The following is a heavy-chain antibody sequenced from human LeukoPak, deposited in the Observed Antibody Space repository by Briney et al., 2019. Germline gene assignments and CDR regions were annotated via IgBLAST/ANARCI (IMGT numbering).Heavy chain of an antibody. D-gene: IGHD3-10*02. J-gene: IGHJ6*04. Sequence: GGSLRLSCAASGFTFSTYGIHWVRQAPGKGLEWVAVISYDGTNKYYADSVKGRFTISRDNAKNTLYLQMNSLRAEDTAVYYCAELGITMIGGVWGKGTTVTISS. V-gene: IGHV3-30*18. CDR3: AELGITMIGGV. CDR2: ISYDGTNK. CDR1: GFTFSTYG.